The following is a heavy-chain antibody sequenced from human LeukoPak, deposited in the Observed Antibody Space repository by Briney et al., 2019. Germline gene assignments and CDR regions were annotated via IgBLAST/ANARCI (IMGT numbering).Heavy chain of an antibody. CDR1: GYTFTGYY. CDR2: IIPILGTA. CDR3: ARSHRSYYYYYMDV. J-gene: IGHJ6*03. V-gene: IGHV1-69*13. Sequence: SVKVSCKASGYTFTGYYMHWVRQAPGQGLEWMGGIIPILGTANYAQKFQGRVTITADESTSTAYMELSSLRSEDTAVYYCARSHRSYYYYYMDVWGKGTTVKISS.